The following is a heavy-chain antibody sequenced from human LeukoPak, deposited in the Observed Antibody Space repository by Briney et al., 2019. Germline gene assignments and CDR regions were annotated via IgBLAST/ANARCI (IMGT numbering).Heavy chain of an antibody. V-gene: IGHV1-18*01. J-gene: IGHJ4*02. CDR2: ISAYNGNT. CDR3: ARDPSYYYGSGSYGGYFDY. D-gene: IGHD3-10*01. CDR1: GYTFTSYG. Sequence: ASVKVSCKAFGYTFTSYGISWVRQAPGQGLEWMGWISAYNGNTNYAQKLQGRVTMTTDTSTSTAYMELRSLRSDDTAVYYCARDPSYYYGSGSYGGYFDYWGQGTLVTVSS.